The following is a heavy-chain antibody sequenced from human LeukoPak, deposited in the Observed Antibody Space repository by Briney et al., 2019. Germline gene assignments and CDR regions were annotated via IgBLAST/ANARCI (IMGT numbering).Heavy chain of an antibody. CDR3: AKAEGYDILTGLDY. Sequence: GGSLRLSCAASGFSFSDYYMTWIRQAPGKGLEWVSYISSSSSYTNYADSVKGRFTISRDNSKNTLYLQMNSLRTEDTAVYYCAKAEGYDILTGLDYWGQGTLVTVSS. D-gene: IGHD3-9*01. CDR2: ISSSSSYT. V-gene: IGHV3-11*03. J-gene: IGHJ4*02. CDR1: GFSFSDYY.